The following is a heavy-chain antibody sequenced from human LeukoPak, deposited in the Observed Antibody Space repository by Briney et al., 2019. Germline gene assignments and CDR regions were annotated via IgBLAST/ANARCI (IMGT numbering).Heavy chain of an antibody. D-gene: IGHD6-6*01. CDR2: IYHSGST. CDR1: GGSISSGGYY. J-gene: IGHJ4*02. V-gene: IGHV4-30-2*01. Sequence: SETLSLTCTVSGGSISSGGYYWSWIRQPPGKGLEWIGYIYHSGSTYYNPSLKSRVTISVDRSKNQFSLKLSSVTAADTAVYYCARDSPLTYSSSGVDWGQGTLVTVSS. CDR3: ARDSPLTYSSSGVD.